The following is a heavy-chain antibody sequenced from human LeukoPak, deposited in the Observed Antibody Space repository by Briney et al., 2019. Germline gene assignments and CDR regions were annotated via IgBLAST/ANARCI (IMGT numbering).Heavy chain of an antibody. CDR1: GGSISSGGYY. J-gene: IGHJ6*02. D-gene: IGHD1/OR15-1a*01. CDR2: IYYSGST. V-gene: IGHV4-31*03. CDR3: ASGNRSPRHYGTDV. Sequence: SQTLSLTCTVSGGSISSGGYYWSWIRQHPGKGLEWIGYIYYSGSTYYTPSLKSRVTISVDTSKQQFSLKLSSVTAADTAVYYCASGNRSPRHYGTDVWGQGTTVTVSS.